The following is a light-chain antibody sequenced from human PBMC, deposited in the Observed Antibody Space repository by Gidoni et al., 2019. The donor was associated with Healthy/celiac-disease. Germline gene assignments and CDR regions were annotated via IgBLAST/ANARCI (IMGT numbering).Light chain of an antibody. CDR3: QQSYSTLFT. CDR1: KSISSY. V-gene: IGKV1-39*01. Sequence: DIQMTQSPSSLYASVGDRVTITCRASKSISSYLNWYQQKPGKAPKLQIYASSSLQSGVPSRFSGSGSGTDFTLTISSLQPEDFATYYCQQSYSTLFTFGPGTKVDIK. CDR2: ASS. J-gene: IGKJ3*01.